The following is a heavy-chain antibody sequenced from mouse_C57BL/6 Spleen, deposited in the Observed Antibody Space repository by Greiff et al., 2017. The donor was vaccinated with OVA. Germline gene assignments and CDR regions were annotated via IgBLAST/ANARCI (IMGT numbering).Heavy chain of an antibody. CDR1: GYTFTDYY. J-gene: IGHJ3*01. D-gene: IGHD3-2*02. CDR3: ASQTAQALQFAY. Sequence: DVKLQESGPVLVKPGASVKMSCKASGYTFTDYYMNWVKQSHGKSLERIGVINPYNGGTSYNQKFKGKATLTVDKSSSTAYMELNSLTSEDSAVYYCASQTAQALQFAYWGQGTLVTVSA. CDR2: INPYNGGT. V-gene: IGHV1-19*01.